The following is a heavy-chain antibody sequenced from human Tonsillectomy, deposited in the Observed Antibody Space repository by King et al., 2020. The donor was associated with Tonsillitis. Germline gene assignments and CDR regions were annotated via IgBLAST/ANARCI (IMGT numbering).Heavy chain of an antibody. Sequence: VQLVESGAEVKKPGESLKISCKGSGYSFSTYWIGWVRQMPGKGLEWMGIIYPSDSDTRYNPSFQGQVTISADKSISTAYLQWSSLKASDSAMYYCSRLEGDTYSGVDYWGQGTLVTVSS. D-gene: IGHD2-21*01. CDR3: SRLEGDTYSGVDY. V-gene: IGHV5-51*01. CDR2: IYPSDSDT. J-gene: IGHJ4*02. CDR1: GYSFSTYW.